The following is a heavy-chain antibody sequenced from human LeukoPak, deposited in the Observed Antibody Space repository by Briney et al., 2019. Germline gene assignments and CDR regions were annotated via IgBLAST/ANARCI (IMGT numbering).Heavy chain of an antibody. Sequence: GGSLRLSCVASGFRFSSYEMNWVRQAPGKGLDWVSYISPRDSTIYYSDSVKGRFTISRDNAKNSLYLQMNGLRVEDTAVYYCARPSGYCSGGSCFPANYWGQGALVTVSS. CDR3: ARPSGYCSGGSCFPANY. J-gene: IGHJ4*02. D-gene: IGHD2-15*01. V-gene: IGHV3-48*03. CDR2: ISPRDSTI. CDR1: GFRFSSYE.